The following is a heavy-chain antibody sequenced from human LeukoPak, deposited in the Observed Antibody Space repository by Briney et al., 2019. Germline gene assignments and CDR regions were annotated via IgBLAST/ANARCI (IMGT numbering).Heavy chain of an antibody. Sequence: GESLKISCKGSGYSFANYWIGWVRQMPGKGLEWMGIIYPGDSDTRYSPSFQGQVTISADKSISTAYLQWSSLKASDTAMYYCARLGLAGAERNPLDYWGQGTLATVSS. J-gene: IGHJ4*02. CDR1: GYSFANYW. CDR3: ARLGLAGAERNPLDY. V-gene: IGHV5-51*01. CDR2: IYPGDSDT. D-gene: IGHD1-26*01.